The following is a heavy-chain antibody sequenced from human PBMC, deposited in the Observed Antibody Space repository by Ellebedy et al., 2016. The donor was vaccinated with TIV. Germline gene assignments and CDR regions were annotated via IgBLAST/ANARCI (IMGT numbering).Heavy chain of an antibody. J-gene: IGHJ6*02. CDR1: GYTFTDYY. Sequence: AASVKVSCKASGYTFTDYYMHWVRQAPGQGLEWMGIINPSGGSTSYAQKFQVRVTMTRDTSTSTVYMALSRLRSEDAAVYYCARELYYYDSGLIVDYYGMDVWGQGTTVTVSS. D-gene: IGHD3-10*01. CDR2: INPSGGST. V-gene: IGHV1-46*01. CDR3: ARELYYYDSGLIVDYYGMDV.